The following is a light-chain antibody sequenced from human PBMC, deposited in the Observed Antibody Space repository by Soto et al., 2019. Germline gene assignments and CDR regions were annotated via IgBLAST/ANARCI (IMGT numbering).Light chain of an antibody. Sequence: QSPSFLSASVGDRVTITCRASQGISSYLAWYQQKPGKAPKLLIYAASTLQSGVPSRFSGSGSGTEFTLTISSLQPEDFATYYCQQLNSYLPITFGQGTRLEIK. J-gene: IGKJ5*01. V-gene: IGKV1-9*01. CDR2: AAS. CDR3: QQLNSYLPIT. CDR1: QGISSY.